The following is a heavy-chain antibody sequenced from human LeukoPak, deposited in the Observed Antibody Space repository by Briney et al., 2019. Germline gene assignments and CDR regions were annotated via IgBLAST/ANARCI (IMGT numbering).Heavy chain of an antibody. CDR3: ARFTKDSSSPSGYYFDY. J-gene: IGHJ4*02. CDR1: GVSVTSYY. V-gene: IGHV4-4*07. CDR2: IYTSGST. D-gene: IGHD6-13*01. Sequence: PSETLSLTCTVSGVSVTSYYWSWLRQPAGKGLEWIGRIYTSGSTSYNPSLRSRLTMSVDTSKNQFSLNLSSVTAADTAVYYCARFTKDSSSPSGYYFDYWGQGTLVTVSS.